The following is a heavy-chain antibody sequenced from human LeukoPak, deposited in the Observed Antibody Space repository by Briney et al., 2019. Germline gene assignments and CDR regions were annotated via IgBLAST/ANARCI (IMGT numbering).Heavy chain of an antibody. J-gene: IGHJ6*03. CDR2: IDPKSGAT. V-gene: IGHV1-2*02. CDR1: GYTFTDYY. CDR3: ARGSTVTTIPYFYYFMDV. Sequence: ASVKVSCKASGYTFTDYYMHWVRQAPGQGLEWMAWIDPKSGATNYAQKFQGRVTMTRDTSISTAYMELSRLRSDDTAVYYCARGSTVTTIPYFYYFMDVWGKGTTVTVSS. D-gene: IGHD4-17*01.